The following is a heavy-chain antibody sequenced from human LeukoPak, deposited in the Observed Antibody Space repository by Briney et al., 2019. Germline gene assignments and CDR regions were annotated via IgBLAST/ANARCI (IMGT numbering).Heavy chain of an antibody. CDR3: ARPAMSFYYYMDV. Sequence: PSETLSLTCTVSGGSISSSSSYWGWIPPPPGKALVWFGSISYSGSTSYNPSLKSRVTISVDTSNNQFSLKLSSVTAADTAVYYCARPAMSFYYYMDVWGKGTTVTVSS. J-gene: IGHJ6*03. V-gene: IGHV4-39*01. D-gene: IGHD2-2*01. CDR2: ISYSGST. CDR1: GGSISSSSSY.